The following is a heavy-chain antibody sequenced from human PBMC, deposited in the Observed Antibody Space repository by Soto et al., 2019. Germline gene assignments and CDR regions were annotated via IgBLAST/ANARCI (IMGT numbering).Heavy chain of an antibody. CDR3: ATSYGSGYRAFDS. J-gene: IGHJ4*02. V-gene: IGHV1-69*02. CDR2: INPILSMS. D-gene: IGHD3-10*01. CDR1: GDTFSFYT. Sequence: SVKVSCKASGDTFSFYTINWVRQAPGLGLEWVGRINPILSMSNYAQKFQGRVTMTADKSTNIAYMELRSLRSEDTAMYFCATSYGSGYRAFDSWGQGALVTVSS.